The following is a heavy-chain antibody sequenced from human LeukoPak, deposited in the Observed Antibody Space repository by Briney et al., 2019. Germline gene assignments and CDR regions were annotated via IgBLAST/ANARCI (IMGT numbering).Heavy chain of an antibody. CDR1: GFSFDDYA. CDR2: INWNGGIT. V-gene: IGHV3-9*01. D-gene: IGHD3-10*01. J-gene: IGHJ3*02. CDR3: AKRMVRGGAFDI. Sequence: GGSLRLSCAASGFSFDDYAMHWVRQAPGKGLEWDSGINWNGGITDYADSVKGRFTISRDNAKNSLYLQMNSLRADDTALYYCAKRMVRGGAFDIWGQGTMVTVSS.